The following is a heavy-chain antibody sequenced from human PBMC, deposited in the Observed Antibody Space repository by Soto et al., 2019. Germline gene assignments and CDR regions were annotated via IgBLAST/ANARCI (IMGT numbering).Heavy chain of an antibody. CDR3: ARDLNKYYDFWSGYTNYFDY. V-gene: IGHV1-69*13. D-gene: IGHD3-3*01. CDR1: GGTFSSYA. CDR2: IIPILGTA. Sequence: GASVKVSCKASGGTFSSYAISWVRQAPGQGLEWMGGIIPILGTANYAQKFQGRVTITADESTSTAYMELSSLRSEDTAVYYCARDLNKYYDFWSGYTNYFDYWGQGTLVTVSS. J-gene: IGHJ4*02.